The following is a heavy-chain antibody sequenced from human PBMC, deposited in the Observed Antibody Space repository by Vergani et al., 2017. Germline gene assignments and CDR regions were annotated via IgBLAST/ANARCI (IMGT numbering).Heavy chain of an antibody. V-gene: IGHV4-39*01. Sequence: QLQLQESGPGLVKPSETLSLTCTVSGGSISSGSYYWGWIRQPPGKGLEWIGSIYYSGSTYYNPSLKSRVTISVDTSKNQFSLKMSSVTAADTAVYYCARHGNWAPFEPWGQGTLVTVSS. CDR3: ARHGNWAPFEP. D-gene: IGHD1-1*01. CDR2: IYYSGST. J-gene: IGHJ5*02. CDR1: GGSISSGSYY.